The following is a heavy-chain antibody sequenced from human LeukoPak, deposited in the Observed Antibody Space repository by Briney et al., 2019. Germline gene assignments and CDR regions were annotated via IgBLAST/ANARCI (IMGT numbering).Heavy chain of an antibody. Sequence: LETLSLTCTVSGYSISSGYYWGWIRQPPGKGLEWIGSIYHSGSTYYNPSLKSRVTISVDTSKNQFSLKLSSVTAADTAVYYCARGGYGYFGYWGQGTLVTVSS. D-gene: IGHD5-18*01. CDR2: IYHSGST. V-gene: IGHV4-38-2*02. CDR3: ARGGYGYFGY. CDR1: GYSISSGYY. J-gene: IGHJ4*02.